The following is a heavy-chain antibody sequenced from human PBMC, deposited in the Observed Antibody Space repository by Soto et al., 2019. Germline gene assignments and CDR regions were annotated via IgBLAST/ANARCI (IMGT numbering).Heavy chain of an antibody. Sequence: QVQLVESGGGVVQPGRSLRLSCAASGFTFSSYGMHWVRQAPGKGLEWVAVISYDGSNKYYADSVKGRFTISRDNSKITLYLQMNSLRAEDTAVYYCAKDGSGWYYFDYWGQGTLVTVSS. V-gene: IGHV3-30*18. J-gene: IGHJ4*02. CDR3: AKDGSGWYYFDY. CDR1: GFTFSSYG. CDR2: ISYDGSNK. D-gene: IGHD6-19*01.